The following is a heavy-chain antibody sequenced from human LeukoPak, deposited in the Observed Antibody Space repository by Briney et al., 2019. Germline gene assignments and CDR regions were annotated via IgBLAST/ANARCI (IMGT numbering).Heavy chain of an antibody. CDR2: INPNSGGT. CDR3: ARVTYFDWLLSHFDY. D-gene: IGHD3-9*01. CDR1: GYTFSDYY. Sequence: ASVKVSCKASGYTFSDYYMHWVRQAPGQGLEWMGWINPNSGGTNYAQKFQGRVTMTRDTSISTAYMELSRLRSDDTAVYYCARVTYFDWLLSHFDYWGQGTLVTVSS. V-gene: IGHV1-2*02. J-gene: IGHJ4*02.